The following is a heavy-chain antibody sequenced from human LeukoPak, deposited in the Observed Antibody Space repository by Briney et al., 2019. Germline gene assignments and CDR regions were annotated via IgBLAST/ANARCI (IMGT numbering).Heavy chain of an antibody. Sequence: SGTLSLTCTVSGGSISSYYWSWIRQPPGKGLEWIGYIYYSGSTNYNPSLKSRVTISVDTSKNQFSLKLSSVTAADTAVYYCARVKVADYFDYWGQGTLVTVSS. D-gene: IGHD2-15*01. V-gene: IGHV4-59*01. J-gene: IGHJ4*02. CDR2: IYYSGST. CDR3: ARVKVADYFDY. CDR1: GGSISSYY.